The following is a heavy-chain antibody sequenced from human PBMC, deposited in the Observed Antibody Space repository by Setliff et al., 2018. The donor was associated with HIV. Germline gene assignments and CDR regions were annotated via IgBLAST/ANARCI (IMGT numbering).Heavy chain of an antibody. D-gene: IGHD3-16*01. CDR1: GGTFSTSA. Sequence: SVKVSCKASGGTFSTSAISWVRQAPGRGLEWMGGIIPVFGSAHYAQKFQDRITITTGESTSSVFVELSNLRPDDTAIYYCARDRAEADVGGGVRGPTYFCDYWGQGTLVTV. V-gene: IGHV1-69*05. CDR2: IIPVFGSA. J-gene: IGHJ4*02. CDR3: ARDRAEADVGGGVRGPTYFCDY.